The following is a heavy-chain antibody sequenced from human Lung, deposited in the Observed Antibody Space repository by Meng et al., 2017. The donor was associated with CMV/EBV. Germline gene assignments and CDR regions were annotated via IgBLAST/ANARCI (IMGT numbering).Heavy chain of an antibody. CDR1: GYTLTSLG. D-gene: IGHD1-26*01. CDR3: ARVEVGITSGDY. V-gene: IGHV1-18*01. CDR2: INAYNGAT. Sequence: VQAVTSGVEVRMRGALVEVSCKAYGYTLTSLGIHWVRQAPGPGVGWMGWINAYNGATNYAQTLQGRVTMTTDTSTSTAYMELRSLRSDDTAVYYCARVEVGITSGDYWGQGTLVTVSS. J-gene: IGHJ4*02.